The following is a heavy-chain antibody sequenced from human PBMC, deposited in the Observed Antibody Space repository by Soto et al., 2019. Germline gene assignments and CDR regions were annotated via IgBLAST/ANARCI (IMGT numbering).Heavy chain of an antibody. CDR1: GDSISNSGNY. CDR3: ARRPPLYASESSRFDI. D-gene: IGHD3-10*01. J-gene: IGHJ4*02. V-gene: IGHV4-39*01. Sequence: SETLSLTCSVSGDSISNSGNYWGWIRRPPGKGLEWIGTMDYSGDTSYNPSLRSRVTISADTSKNQXXXXXXXXSVADTAGYYCARRPPLYASESSRFDIWGQGALVTVSS. CDR2: MDYSGDT.